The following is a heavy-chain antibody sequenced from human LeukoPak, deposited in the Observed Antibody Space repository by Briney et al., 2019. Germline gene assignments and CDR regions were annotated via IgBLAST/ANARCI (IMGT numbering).Heavy chain of an antibody. Sequence: PSETLSLTCTVSGGSISSYYWSWIRQPSGKGLEWIGYIYYSGSTNYNPSLKSRVTISVDTSKNQFSLKLSSVTAADTAVYYCARGDGGNSIYYYYYMDVWGKGTTVTVSS. D-gene: IGHD4-23*01. J-gene: IGHJ6*03. V-gene: IGHV4-59*01. CDR3: ARGDGGNSIYYYYYMDV. CDR1: GGSISSYY. CDR2: IYYSGST.